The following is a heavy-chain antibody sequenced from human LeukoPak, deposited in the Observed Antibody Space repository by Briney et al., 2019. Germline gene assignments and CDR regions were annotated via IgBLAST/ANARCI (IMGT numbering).Heavy chain of an antibody. V-gene: IGHV3-11*05. CDR3: ARDRGYDSHYLDY. Sequence: GGSLRLSCVASGFTFSDYYMTWIRQAPGKELEWVSYISSSSSYIKYADSVKGRFTVSRDNAKHAVYLQMNSLRVEDTAVYYCARDRGYDSHYLDYWGQGTLVTVSS. CDR2: ISSSSSYI. CDR1: GFTFSDYY. J-gene: IGHJ4*02. D-gene: IGHD5-12*01.